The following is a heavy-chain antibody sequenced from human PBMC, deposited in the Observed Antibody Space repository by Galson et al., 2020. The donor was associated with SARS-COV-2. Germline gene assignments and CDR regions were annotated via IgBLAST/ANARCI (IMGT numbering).Heavy chain of an antibody. D-gene: IGHD1-26*01. J-gene: IGHJ4*02. CDR2: ISYDGSNK. CDR3: ARDRVDVVGATSLDY. V-gene: IGHV3-30*04. CDR1: GFTFSSYA. Sequence: GGSLRLSCAASGFTFSSYAMHWVRQAPGKGLEWVAVISYDGSNKYYADSVKGRFTISRDNSKNTLYLQMNSLRAEDTAVYYCARDRVDVVGATSLDYWGQGTLVTVSS.